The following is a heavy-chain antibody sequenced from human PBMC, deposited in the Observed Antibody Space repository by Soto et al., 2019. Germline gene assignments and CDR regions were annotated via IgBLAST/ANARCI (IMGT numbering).Heavy chain of an antibody. CDR3: ARGDRGAFDL. V-gene: IGHV3-74*01. CDR2: IHSDGSST. Sequence: EVQLVESGGGLVQPGESLRLSCAASGFTFSYYWMHWVRQAPGKGLVWVSRIHSDGSSTTYADSVKGRFSISRDNTRKTVYLQMNSLRAEDTAVYYCARGDRGAFDLWGQGTVLTVSS. CDR1: GFTFSYYW. J-gene: IGHJ3*01. D-gene: IGHD1-26*01.